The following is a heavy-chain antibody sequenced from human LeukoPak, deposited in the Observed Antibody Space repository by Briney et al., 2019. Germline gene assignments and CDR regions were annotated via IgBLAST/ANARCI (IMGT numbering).Heavy chain of an antibody. Sequence: GGSLRLSCAASGFTFSTYWMNWVRQAPGKGLEWVANIKQDGSEKYYVDSVKGRFTLSRDSAKNSLYLQMNSLGAEDTAVYYCAEAEWSNWYFDLWGRGTLVTVSS. CDR2: IKQDGSEK. CDR3: AEAEWSNWYFDL. J-gene: IGHJ2*01. D-gene: IGHD3-3*01. V-gene: IGHV3-7*03. CDR1: GFTFSTYW.